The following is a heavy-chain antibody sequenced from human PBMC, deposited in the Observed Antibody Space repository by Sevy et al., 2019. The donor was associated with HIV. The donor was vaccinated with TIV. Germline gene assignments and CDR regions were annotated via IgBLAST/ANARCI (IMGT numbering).Heavy chain of an antibody. V-gene: IGHV4-34*08. CDR1: GFTFSNYE. Sequence: GSLRLSCTASGFTFSNYEMNWVRQAPGKGLEWIGEINESGITYYNPSLKSRVTISVDTSKKQFSLKLNSVTAVDSAVYFCARSPPVVVVPGAPSWFDPWGQGTLVTVSS. CDR2: INESGIT. CDR3: ARSPPVVVVPGAPSWFDP. J-gene: IGHJ5*02. D-gene: IGHD2-2*01.